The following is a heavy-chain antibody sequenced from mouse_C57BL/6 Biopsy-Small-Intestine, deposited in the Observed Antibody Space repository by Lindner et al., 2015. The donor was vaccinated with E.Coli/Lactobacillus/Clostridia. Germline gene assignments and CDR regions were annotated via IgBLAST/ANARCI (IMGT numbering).Heavy chain of an antibody. CDR1: GGPFSNYG. CDR2: IIPLYNIV. J-gene: IGHJ1*01. CDR3: ARDGTHYDRSTFLYGMDV. D-gene: IGHD1-1*01. V-gene: IGHV1S20*02. Sequence: SVKVSCKVSGGPFSNYGISWVRQAPGQGLEWMSGIIPLYNIVHYAQKFQGRITTTADESATTAYMELSSLTSEDTAVYFCARDGTHYDRSTFLYGMDVWGQGTTVTVSS.